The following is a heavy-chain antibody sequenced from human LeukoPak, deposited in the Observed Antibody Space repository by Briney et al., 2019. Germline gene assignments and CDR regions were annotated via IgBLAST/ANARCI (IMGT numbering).Heavy chain of an antibody. D-gene: IGHD6-6*01. V-gene: IGHV4-61*02. CDR3: AREQGRRIAARSVDYYYMDV. Sequence: SQTLSLTCTVSGSTISNNRYNWSWMRQPAGKALEWIGRIYTSGSTNYNPSVKSRVTISVDTSKNQFSLKLSSVTAADTAVYYCAREQGRRIAARSVDYYYMDVWGKGTTVTVSS. CDR2: IYTSGST. CDR1: GSTISNNRYN. J-gene: IGHJ6*03.